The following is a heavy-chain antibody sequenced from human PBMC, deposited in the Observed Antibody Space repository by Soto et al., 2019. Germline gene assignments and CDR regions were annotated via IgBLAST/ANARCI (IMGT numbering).Heavy chain of an antibody. V-gene: IGHV4-34*01. CDR2: INYSGST. J-gene: IGHJ4*02. CDR1: GESFSGYY. Sequence: QVQLQQWGAGLLKPSETLSLTCAVYGESFSGYYWNWIRQSPGKGLEWIGEINYSGSTNCNTSLKNRVTMSVDTSKNQFSLKLSSVTAADTAVYLCARREEGSYGSGTTLDYWGQGIRVTVSS. D-gene: IGHD3-10*01. CDR3: ARREEGSYGSGTTLDY.